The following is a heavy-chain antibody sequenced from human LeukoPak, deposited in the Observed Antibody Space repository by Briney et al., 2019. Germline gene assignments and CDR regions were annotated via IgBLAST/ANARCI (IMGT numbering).Heavy chain of an antibody. D-gene: IGHD6-19*01. J-gene: IGHJ4*02. CDR3: AGWAVAGTVY. CDR2: IYHSGST. Sequence: SQTLSLTCAVSGGSISSGGYSWSWIRQPPGKGLEWIGYIYHSGSTYYNPSLKSRVTISVDRSKNQFSLKLSSVTAADTAVYYCAGWAVAGTVYWGQGTLVTVSS. V-gene: IGHV4-30-2*01. CDR1: GGSISSGGYS.